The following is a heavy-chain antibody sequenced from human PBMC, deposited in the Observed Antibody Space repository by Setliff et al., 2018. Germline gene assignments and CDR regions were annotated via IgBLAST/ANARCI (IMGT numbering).Heavy chain of an antibody. CDR2: TSSRSTYI. CDR3: VRGGLGAFRQSNLFDF. V-gene: IGHV3-21*01. D-gene: IGHD3-16*01. Sequence: ETLSLSCVASGFTFNNFAFNWVRQAPGKGLEWVSSTSSRSTYIYYADSVKGRFTISRDNAKNSLYLQMNSLRAEDTAVYYCVRGGLGAFRQSNLFDFWGQGTLVTVSS. CDR1: GFTFNNFA. J-gene: IGHJ4*02.